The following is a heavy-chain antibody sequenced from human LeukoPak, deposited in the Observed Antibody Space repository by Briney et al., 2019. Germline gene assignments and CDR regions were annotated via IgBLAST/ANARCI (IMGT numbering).Heavy chain of an antibody. D-gene: IGHD6-19*01. V-gene: IGHV3-13*01. CDR2: IGTAGDT. CDR1: GFTFSSYD. CDR3: ARDPSSGWYLKGWFDP. Sequence: GGSLRLSCAASGFTFSSYDMHWVRHATGKGLEWVSAIGTAGDTYYPGSVKGRFTISRENAKNSLYLQMNSLRAEDTAVYYCARDPSSGWYLKGWFDPWGQGTLVTVSS. J-gene: IGHJ5*02.